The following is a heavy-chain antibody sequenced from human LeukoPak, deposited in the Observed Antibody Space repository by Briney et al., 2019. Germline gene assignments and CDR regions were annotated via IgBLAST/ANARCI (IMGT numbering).Heavy chain of an antibody. CDR3: AKEGGA. Sequence: GGSLRLSCVGSGFTFSSYTMTWVRQAPGKGLEWVSAIGGRGGSTYYADSVKGRFTITRDNSKNTLYMQMDSLRTEDTAVYYCAKEGGAWGQGTLVTVSS. CDR1: GFTFSSYT. J-gene: IGHJ5*02. D-gene: IGHD3-16*01. CDR2: IGGRGGST. V-gene: IGHV3-23*01.